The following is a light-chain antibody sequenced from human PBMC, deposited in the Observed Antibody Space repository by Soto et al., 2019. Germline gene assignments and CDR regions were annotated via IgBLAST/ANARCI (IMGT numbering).Light chain of an antibody. J-gene: IGKJ2*01. CDR1: QSVSSK. Sequence: EIVMTQSPATLSVSPGERATLSCRASQSVSSKLAWYQQKPGQAPRLLISAASTRATGIPARFSGSGSGTEFTLTITSLQSEDFAVYYCQQYSNWPPYTFGQGTKLEIK. CDR3: QQYSNWPPYT. V-gene: IGKV3-15*01. CDR2: AAS.